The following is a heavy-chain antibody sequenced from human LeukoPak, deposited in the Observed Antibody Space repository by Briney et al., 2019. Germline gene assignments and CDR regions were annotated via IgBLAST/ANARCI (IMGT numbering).Heavy chain of an antibody. Sequence: GGSLRLSCAASGFTFSSYEMNWVRQAPGKGLEWVSYISSSGSTIYYADSVKGRFTISRDNAKNSLYLQMNSLRAEDTAVYYCARGGGLYDSSGYYYLWGQGTLVTVSS. D-gene: IGHD3-22*01. CDR2: ISSSGSTI. CDR3: ARGGGLYDSSGYYYL. CDR1: GFTFSSYE. V-gene: IGHV3-48*03. J-gene: IGHJ4*02.